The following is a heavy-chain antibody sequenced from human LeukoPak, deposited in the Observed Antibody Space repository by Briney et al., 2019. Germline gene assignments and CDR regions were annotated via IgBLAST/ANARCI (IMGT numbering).Heavy chain of an antibody. CDR1: GYTFTSYG. J-gene: IGHJ4*02. D-gene: IGHD2-15*01. CDR3: ARTRYCSGGSCLDY. CDR2: ISAYNGNT. V-gene: IGHV1-18*01. Sequence: ASVKVSCKASGYTFTSYGTSWVRQAPGQGLEWMGWISAYNGNTNYAQKLQGRVTMTTDTSTSTAYMELRSLRSDDTAVYYCARTRYCSGGSCLDYWGQGTLVTVSS.